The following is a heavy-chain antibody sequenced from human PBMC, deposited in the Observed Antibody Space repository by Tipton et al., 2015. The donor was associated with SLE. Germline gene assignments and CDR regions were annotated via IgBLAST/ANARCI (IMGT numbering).Heavy chain of an antibody. V-gene: IGHV5-51*03. CDR3: AVSSGPQGGDL. Sequence: QSGAEVKKPGESLKISCKTSGYSFNSYWVGWVRQMPGKGLEWMGIVYPADSDTRYSPSFQGQVTVSADSSLRTAYLQWNSLKASDSAMYYCAVSSGPQGGDLWGQGTLVTVSS. CDR1: GYSFNSYW. CDR2: VYPADSDT. J-gene: IGHJ5*02.